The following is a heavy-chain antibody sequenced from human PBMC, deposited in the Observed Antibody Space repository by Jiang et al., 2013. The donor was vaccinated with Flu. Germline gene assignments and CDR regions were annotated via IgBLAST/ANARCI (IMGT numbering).Heavy chain of an antibody. Sequence: ADSVKGRFTISRDNSKNTLYLQMNSLRAEDTAVYYCARGGARLFLDYWGQGTLVTVSS. D-gene: IGHD3-22*01. J-gene: IGHJ4*02. CDR3: ARGGARLFLDY. V-gene: IGHV3-30*01.